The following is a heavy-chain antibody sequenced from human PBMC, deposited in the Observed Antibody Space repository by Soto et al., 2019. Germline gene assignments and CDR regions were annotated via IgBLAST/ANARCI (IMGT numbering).Heavy chain of an antibody. CDR1: GFTFSNAW. CDR2: IKSKTDGGTT. V-gene: IGHV3-15*01. J-gene: IGHJ4*02. CDR3: TTVPVSDLYSSSWYWLFDD. D-gene: IGHD6-13*01. Sequence: PGGSLRLSCAASGFTFSNAWMSWVRQAPGKGLEWVGRIKSKTDGGTTDYAAPVKGRFTISRDDSKNTLYLQMNSLKTEDTAVYYCTTVPVSDLYSSSWYWLFDDWGQGTLVTVSS.